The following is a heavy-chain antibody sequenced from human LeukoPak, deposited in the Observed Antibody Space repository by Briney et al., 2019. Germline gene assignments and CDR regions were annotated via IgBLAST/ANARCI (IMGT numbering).Heavy chain of an antibody. J-gene: IGHJ4*02. CDR3: AREEDYYDSSGYYLY. V-gene: IGHV4-61*02. D-gene: IGHD3-22*01. CDR1: GGSISSGSYY. CDR2: IYTSGST. Sequence: SETLSLTCTVSGGSISSGSYYWRWIRQPAGKGLEWIGRIYTSGSTNYNPSLKSRVTISVDTSKNQFSLKLSSVTAADTAVYYCAREEDYYDSSGYYLYWGQGTLVTVSS.